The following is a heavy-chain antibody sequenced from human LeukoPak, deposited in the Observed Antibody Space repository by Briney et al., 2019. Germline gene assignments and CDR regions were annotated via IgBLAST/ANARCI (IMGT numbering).Heavy chain of an antibody. V-gene: IGHV1-18*01. J-gene: IGHJ4*02. CDR3: AREARAARHWGTVYYFDY. CDR1: GYTFTGYY. CDR2: ISGYNGNT. Sequence: GASVKVSCKASGYTFTGYYMHWVRQAPGQGLEWMGWISGYNGNTNYAQKFQGRVTMTTDTSTTTAYMDVRSLRSDDTAVYYCAREARAARHWGTVYYFDYWGQGTLVTVSS. D-gene: IGHD6-6*01.